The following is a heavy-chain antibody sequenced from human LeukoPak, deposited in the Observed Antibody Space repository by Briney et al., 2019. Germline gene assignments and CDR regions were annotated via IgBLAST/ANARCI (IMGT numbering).Heavy chain of an antibody. CDR2: INHDGNDI. Sequence: GGSLRLSCAASGFTFSTHSMNWVRRAPGKGLEWVSYINHDGNDIYYGESVKGRFTISRDNAKNSLYLQIHTLRAEDTAVYYCAGDGTGVLPGDAFDIWSQGTMVTVSS. J-gene: IGHJ3*02. CDR1: GFTFSTHS. D-gene: IGHD1-1*01. V-gene: IGHV3-21*05. CDR3: AGDGTGVLPGDAFDI.